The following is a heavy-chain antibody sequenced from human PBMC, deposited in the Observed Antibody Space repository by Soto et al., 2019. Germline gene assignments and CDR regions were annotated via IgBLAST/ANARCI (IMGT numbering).Heavy chain of an antibody. Sequence: QVTLKESGPVLVKPTETLTLRCTVSGLSITDSEMGVSWIRQPPGQPLEWLAHIDSSGEKSYRTFLKGRLAISKYTSKSQIVLTMTNMDPADTATYYCARRHLAVAVSPWFDPWGQGIPVTVSS. V-gene: IGHV2-26*01. CDR3: ARRHLAVAVSPWFDP. J-gene: IGHJ5*02. D-gene: IGHD6-19*01. CDR2: IDSSGEK. CDR1: GLSITDSEMG.